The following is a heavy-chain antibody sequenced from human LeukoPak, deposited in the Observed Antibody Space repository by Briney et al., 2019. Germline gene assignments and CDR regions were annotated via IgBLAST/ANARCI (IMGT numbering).Heavy chain of an antibody. CDR1: GFDLNTYE. Sequence: GGSLRSSCAASGFDLNTYEMNWVRQAPGKGLEWIADITISGHTKNYADSVKGRFTISRDNAGTSLYLQMNSLRVEDTGVYYCARGDPHADLWGQGTLVTVSS. CDR3: ARGDPHADL. J-gene: IGHJ5*02. V-gene: IGHV3-48*03. CDR2: ITISGHTK.